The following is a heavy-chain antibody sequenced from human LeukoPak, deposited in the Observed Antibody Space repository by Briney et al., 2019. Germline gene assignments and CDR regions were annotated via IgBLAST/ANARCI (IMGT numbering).Heavy chain of an antibody. J-gene: IGHJ4*02. CDR1: GYTFTTYA. CDR2: INTNTGSP. V-gene: IGHV7-4-1*02. D-gene: IGHD3-10*01. CDR3: ARTRAPYYYASGSPDF. Sequence: ASVKVSCKASGYTFTTYAMNWVRQAPGQGLEWMGWINTNTGSPNYAQGFTGRFVFSLDTSVSTAYLQITSLKAEDTAVYYCARTRAPYYYASGSPDFWGQGTLVTVSS.